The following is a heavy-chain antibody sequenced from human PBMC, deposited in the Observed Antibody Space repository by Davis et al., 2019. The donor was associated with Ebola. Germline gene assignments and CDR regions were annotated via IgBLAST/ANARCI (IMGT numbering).Heavy chain of an antibody. Sequence: PSETLSLTCAVYGGSFSGYYWTWIRQPPGKGLEWIGDVNQSGSTNYNPSLKSRVTISVDTSKNQFSLNLNSVAAADTAMYYCARGSPLGAAGLYYYYAMDVWAKGTRVTVSS. CDR1: GGSFSGYY. J-gene: IGHJ6*04. D-gene: IGHD6-13*01. V-gene: IGHV4-34*01. CDR3: ARGSPLGAAGLYYYYAMDV. CDR2: VNQSGST.